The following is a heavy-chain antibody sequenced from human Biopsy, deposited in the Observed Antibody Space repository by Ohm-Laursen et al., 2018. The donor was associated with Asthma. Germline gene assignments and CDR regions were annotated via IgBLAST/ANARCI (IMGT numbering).Heavy chain of an antibody. V-gene: IGHV3-30-3*01. Sequence: SLRLSCSATGFTFRSYAMRWVRQAPGKGLEWVAVGGSYYDGGLKYYADSVNGRFTVSRDDSKNTLYLQMNSLRPDDTAVYYCARDVMEWYLPAFDFWGQGTLVTVSS. CDR2: GGSYYDGGLK. CDR1: GFTFRSYA. D-gene: IGHD3-3*01. J-gene: IGHJ4*02. CDR3: ARDVMEWYLPAFDF.